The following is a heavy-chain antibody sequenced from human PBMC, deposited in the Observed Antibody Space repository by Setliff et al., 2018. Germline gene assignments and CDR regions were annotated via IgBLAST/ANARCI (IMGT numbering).Heavy chain of an antibody. CDR2: VFYNGAA. J-gene: IGHJ4*02. Sequence: LSLTCTVSGDSISDASILAWIRQPPGKGLEFIGYVFYNGAAKYDPSLKSRVTMSVDTSKTQFSLKLNSMTTADTAVYYCARGGTYRYFDYWGQGALVTVSS. V-gene: IGHV4-59*01. CDR1: GDSISDAS. CDR3: ARGGTYRYFDY.